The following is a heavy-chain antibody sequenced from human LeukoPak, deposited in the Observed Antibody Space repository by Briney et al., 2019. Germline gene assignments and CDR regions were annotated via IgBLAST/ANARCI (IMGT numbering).Heavy chain of an antibody. D-gene: IGHD6-19*01. CDR2: ISYDGSNK. V-gene: IGHV3-30*18. CDR3: AKGRYSSGWLDAFDI. CDR1: GFTFSSYG. Sequence: GGSLRLSCAASGFTFSSYGMHWVRQAPGKGREWVAVISYDGSNKYYADSVKGRFTISRDNSKNTLYLQMNSLRAEDTAVYYCAKGRYSSGWLDAFDIWGQGTMVTVSS. J-gene: IGHJ3*02.